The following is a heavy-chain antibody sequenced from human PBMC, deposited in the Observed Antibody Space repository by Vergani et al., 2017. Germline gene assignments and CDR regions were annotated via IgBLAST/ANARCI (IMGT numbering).Heavy chain of an antibody. D-gene: IGHD5-18*01. CDR2: IFYTGTS. V-gene: IGHV4-39*01. CDR3: AGQFWGGGGYRFDH. Sequence: QLQLQESGPGLLKPSETLSLTCSVSGTSISGSSDYWGWIRQPPGKGLEWIGSIFYTGTSHYNPSLGRRATNSVDTSKNQFSLKLKSVTAADTAVYYCAGQFWGGGGYRFDHWGQGTLVTVSS. CDR1: GTSISGSSDY. J-gene: IGHJ4*02.